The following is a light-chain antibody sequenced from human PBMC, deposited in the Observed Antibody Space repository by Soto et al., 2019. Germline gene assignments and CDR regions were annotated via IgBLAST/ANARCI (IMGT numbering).Light chain of an antibody. CDR3: CSYTISATLV. Sequence: QPVLTQPASVSGSPGQSITISCSGTTNDIGGYNYVSWYQHHPGKVPKVIIYEVRNRPSGVSNRFSGSKSGNTASLTISGLQAEDEADYYCCSYTISATLVFGEGTKLTVL. CDR2: EVR. V-gene: IGLV2-14*01. J-gene: IGLJ3*02. CDR1: TNDIGGYNY.